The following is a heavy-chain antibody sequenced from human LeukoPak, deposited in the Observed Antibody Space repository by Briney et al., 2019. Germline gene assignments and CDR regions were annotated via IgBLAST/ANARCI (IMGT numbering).Heavy chain of an antibody. Sequence: PGGSLRLSCAASAFTFSNYWMSWVRQAPGKGLEWVANINQDGSERHYVDSVKGRFTISRDNSKNTLYLQMNSLRAEDTAVYYCARDLSGPLDYWGQGTLVTVSS. CDR2: INQDGSER. V-gene: IGHV3-7*01. J-gene: IGHJ4*02. CDR3: ARDLSGPLDY. D-gene: IGHD5-12*01. CDR1: AFTFSNYW.